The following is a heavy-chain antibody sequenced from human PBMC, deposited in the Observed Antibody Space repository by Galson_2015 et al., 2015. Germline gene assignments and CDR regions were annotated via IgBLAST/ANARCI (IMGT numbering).Heavy chain of an antibody. Sequence: SLRLSCAASGFTFSSYGMSWVRQAPGKGLEWVAVIWYDGSNKYYADSVKGRFTISRDNSKNTLYLQMNSLRAEDTAVYYCARGVVEGNWFDPWGQGTLVTVSS. CDR3: ARGVVEGNWFDP. CDR1: GFTFSSYG. V-gene: IGHV3-33*01. CDR2: IWYDGSNK. D-gene: IGHD2-15*01. J-gene: IGHJ5*02.